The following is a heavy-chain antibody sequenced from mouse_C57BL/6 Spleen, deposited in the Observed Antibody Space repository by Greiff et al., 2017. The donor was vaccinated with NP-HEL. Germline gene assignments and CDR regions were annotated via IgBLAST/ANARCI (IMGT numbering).Heavy chain of an antibody. D-gene: IGHD2-4*01. J-gene: IGHJ3*01. V-gene: IGHV1-80*01. Sequence: QVHVKQSGAELVKPGASVKISCKASGYAFSSYWMNWVKQRPGKGLEWIGQIYPGDGDTNYNGKFKGKATLTADKSSSTAYMQLSSLTSEDSAVYVCARRGDYDEGAWFAYWGQGTLVTVSA. CDR3: ARRGDYDEGAWFAY. CDR2: IYPGDGDT. CDR1: GYAFSSYW.